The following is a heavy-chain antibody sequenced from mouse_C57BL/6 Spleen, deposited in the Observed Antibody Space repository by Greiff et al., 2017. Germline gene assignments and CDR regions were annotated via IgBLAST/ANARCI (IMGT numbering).Heavy chain of an antibody. CDR2: ISSKRNNYAT. CDR1: GFSFNTYA. D-gene: IGHD1-1*01. J-gene: IGHJ4*01. Sequence: EVQLVESGGGLVQPKGSLKLSCAASGFSFNTYAMNWVRQAPGKGLEWVARISSKRNNYATYYAESLKDRFTIYGDDSESMLYLQMNNLKTEDTAMYCCVRGSHYARDYWGQGTSVTVSS. V-gene: IGHV10-1*01. CDR3: VRGSHYARDY.